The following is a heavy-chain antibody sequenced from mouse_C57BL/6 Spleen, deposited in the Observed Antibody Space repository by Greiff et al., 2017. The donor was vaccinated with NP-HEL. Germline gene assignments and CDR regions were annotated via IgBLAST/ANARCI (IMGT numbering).Heavy chain of an antibody. Sequence: QVTLKECGPGILQSSQTLSLTCSFSGFSLSTSGMGVSWIRQPSGKGLEWLAHIYWDDDKRYNPSLKSRLTISKDTSRNQVFLKITSVDTADTATYYCARVYYYGSYWYFDVWGTGTTVTVSS. CDR3: ARVYYYGSYWYFDV. CDR1: GFSLSTSGMG. CDR2: IYWDDDK. V-gene: IGHV8-12*01. D-gene: IGHD1-1*01. J-gene: IGHJ1*03.